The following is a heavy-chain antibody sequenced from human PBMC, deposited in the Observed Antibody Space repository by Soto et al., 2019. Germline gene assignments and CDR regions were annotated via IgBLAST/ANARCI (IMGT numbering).Heavy chain of an antibody. V-gene: IGHV4-39*01. CDR2: VFYSGNT. CDR1: GGSITSSGYY. Sequence: QLQLQESGPGLVKPSETLSLTCSVSGGSITSSGYYWGWIRQPPGKGLEWIGSVFYSGNTYHNPSLKIRVITSVDTSKNQFSLKLSSVTAADTAVYYCARHYGAFDPWGQGTLVTVSS. CDR3: ARHYGAFDP. D-gene: IGHD4-17*01. J-gene: IGHJ5*02.